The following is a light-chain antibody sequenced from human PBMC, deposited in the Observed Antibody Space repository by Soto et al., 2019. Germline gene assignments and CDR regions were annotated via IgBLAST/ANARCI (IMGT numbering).Light chain of an antibody. CDR2: GAS. CDR3: QQSYTAVFT. CDR1: QSIRNY. J-gene: IGKJ3*01. Sequence: DIQMTQSPSSLSASVGDRVTITCRATQSIRNYLNWYQQKPGKAPNLLIHGASSLQSGVPSRFSGSGSETDFTLTINNLQPEDFATYYCQQSYTAVFTFGPGTKVDIK. V-gene: IGKV1-39*01.